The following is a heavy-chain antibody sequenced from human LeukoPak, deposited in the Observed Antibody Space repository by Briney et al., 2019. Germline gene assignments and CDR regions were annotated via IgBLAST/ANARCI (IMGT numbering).Heavy chain of an antibody. J-gene: IGHJ4*02. V-gene: IGHV4-39*01. CDR1: GGSISSYY. CDR3: ARPTCGGDCYGY. Sequence: SETLSLTCTVSGGSISSYYWGWIRQPPGKGLEWIGSISYRGSTYYNPSLKSRVTISVDTSKNQFSLKLSSVTAADTAVYYCARPTCGGDCYGYWGQGTLVTVSS. CDR2: ISYRGST. D-gene: IGHD2-21*01.